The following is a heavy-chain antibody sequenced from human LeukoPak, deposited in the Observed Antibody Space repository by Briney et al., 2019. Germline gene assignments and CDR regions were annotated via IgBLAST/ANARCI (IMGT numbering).Heavy chain of an antibody. J-gene: IGHJ4*02. D-gene: IGHD6-19*01. CDR2: ISAYNGNT. CDR3: ARTPREQWLVQVDY. Sequence: ASVKVSCKASGYTFTSYGIGWVRQAPGQGLEWMGWISAYNGNTNYAQKLQGRVTMTTDTSTSTAYMELRSLRSDDTAVYYCARTPREQWLVQVDYWGQGTLVTVSS. V-gene: IGHV1-18*01. CDR1: GYTFTSYG.